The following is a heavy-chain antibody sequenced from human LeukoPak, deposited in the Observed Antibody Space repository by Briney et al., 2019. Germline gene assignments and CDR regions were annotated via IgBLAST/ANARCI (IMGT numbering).Heavy chain of an antibody. Sequence: GASVKVSCKASGYTFTGYYMHWVRQAPGQGLEWKGWINPNSGGTNYAQKFQGRVTMTRDTSISTAYMELSRLRSDDTAVYYCARDRGYCSGGSCYSSFDYWGQGTLVTVSS. V-gene: IGHV1-2*02. CDR1: GYTFTGYY. CDR2: INPNSGGT. CDR3: ARDRGYCSGGSCYSSFDY. J-gene: IGHJ4*02. D-gene: IGHD2-15*01.